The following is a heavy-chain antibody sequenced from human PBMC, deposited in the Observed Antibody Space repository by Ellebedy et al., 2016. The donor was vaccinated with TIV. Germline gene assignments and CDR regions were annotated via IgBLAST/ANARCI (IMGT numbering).Heavy chain of an antibody. V-gene: IGHV4-4*02. CDR2: ISQYGIT. CDR3: ARGGGYFVSPLLPLDF. J-gene: IGHJ4*02. CDR1: SGLRGSHW. D-gene: IGHD5-18*01. Sequence: GSLRLXCAVSSGLRGSHWWIWVRQSPGKGLEWIGEISQYGITRYRASLKSRLSISIDISKNEVSLKLVSVTAADTAVYYCARGGGYFVSPLLPLDFWGQGTVVIVSS.